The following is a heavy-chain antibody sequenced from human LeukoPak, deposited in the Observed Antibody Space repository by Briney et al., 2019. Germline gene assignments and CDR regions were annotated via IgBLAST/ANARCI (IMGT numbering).Heavy chain of an antibody. CDR3: ARESFYYDSSGYYYLPYYYYGMDV. Sequence: SETLSLTCTVSGGSISSYYWSWIRQPAGKGLEWIGRIYTSGSTNYNPSLKSRVTMSVDTSKNQFSLKLSSVTAADTAVYYCARESFYYDSSGYYYLPYYYYGMDVWGQGTTVTVSS. J-gene: IGHJ6*02. D-gene: IGHD3-22*01. CDR2: IYTSGST. CDR1: GGSISSYY. V-gene: IGHV4-4*07.